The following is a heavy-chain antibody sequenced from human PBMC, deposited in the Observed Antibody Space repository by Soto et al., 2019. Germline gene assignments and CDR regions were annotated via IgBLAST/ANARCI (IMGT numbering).Heavy chain of an antibody. CDR3: ARVVMTWFDP. V-gene: IGHV4-30-2*01. D-gene: IGHD3-22*01. CDR1: GGSISSGGYS. CDR2: IYHSGST. Sequence: KSSETLSLTCAVSGGSISSGGYSWSWVRQPPGKGLEWIGYIYHSGSTYYNPSLKSRVTISVDRSKNQFSLKLSSVTAADTAVYYCARVVMTWFDPWGQGTLVTVSS. J-gene: IGHJ5*02.